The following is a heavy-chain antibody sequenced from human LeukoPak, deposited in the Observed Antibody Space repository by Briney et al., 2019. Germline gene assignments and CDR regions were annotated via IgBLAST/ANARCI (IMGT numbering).Heavy chain of an antibody. V-gene: IGHV3-7*01. D-gene: IGHD6-6*01. J-gene: IGHJ6*03. CDR2: IKQDGSEI. Sequence: PGGSLRLSCVASRFTFSSYWMSWVRQAPGKGLEWVANIKQDGSEIYYVDSVKGRFTISRDNAKNSLYLQMHSLRAEDTAVYYCARGSGGQQLIRGYYYMDVWGKGTTVTVSS. CDR3: ARGSGGQQLIRGYYYMDV. CDR1: RFTFSSYW.